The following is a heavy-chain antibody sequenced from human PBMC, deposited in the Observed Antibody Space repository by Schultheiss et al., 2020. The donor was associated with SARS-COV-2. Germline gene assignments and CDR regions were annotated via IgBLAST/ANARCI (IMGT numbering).Heavy chain of an antibody. V-gene: IGHV3-11*01. CDR2: ISSSGSTI. D-gene: IGHD2-2*01. Sequence: GGSLRLSCAASGFTVSSNYMSWVRQAPGKGLEWVSYISSSGSTIYYADSVKGRFTISRDNSKNTLYLQMNSLRAEDTAVYYCTTDLTVVRWGIVVVPAAITSDYWGQGTLVTVSS. J-gene: IGHJ4*02. CDR3: TTDLTVVRWGIVVVPAAITSDY. CDR1: GFTVSSNY.